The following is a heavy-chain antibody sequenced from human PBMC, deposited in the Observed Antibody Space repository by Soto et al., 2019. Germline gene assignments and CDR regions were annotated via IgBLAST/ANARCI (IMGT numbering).Heavy chain of an antibody. CDR2: IKHSGST. J-gene: IGHJ4*02. CDR3: ARGPPRGDSSGPAYYFDY. D-gene: IGHD3-22*01. Sequence: SETLSLTCAVYGGYFSGYYWSWIRQPPGKGLEWIGEIKHSGSTNYNPSLKSRVTISVDTSKNQFSLKLSSVTAADTAVYYCARGPPRGDSSGPAYYFDYWGQGTLVTVSS. V-gene: IGHV4-34*01. CDR1: GGYFSGYY.